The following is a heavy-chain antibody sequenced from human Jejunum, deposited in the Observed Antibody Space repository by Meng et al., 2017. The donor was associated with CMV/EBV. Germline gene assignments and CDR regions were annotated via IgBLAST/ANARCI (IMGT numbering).Heavy chain of an antibody. D-gene: IGHD5-12*01. CDR1: GGSNSTYY. CDR2: ISTSGST. J-gene: IGHJ4*02. Sequence: QGQLPELGPGLVKPPETLSPTCTVSGGSNSTYYWTWIRPPAGKGLEWIGRISTSGSTHYNPSLKSRVTMSVDTSKNQFSLKLSSVTAADTAVYYCARENSGYDYWGQGTLVTVSS. V-gene: IGHV4-4*07. CDR3: ARENSGYDY.